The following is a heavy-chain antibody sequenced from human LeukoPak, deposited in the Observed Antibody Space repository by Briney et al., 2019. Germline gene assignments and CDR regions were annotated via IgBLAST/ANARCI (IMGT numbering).Heavy chain of an antibody. CDR1: GDSINSLDL. Sequence: KPSGTLSLTCTVSGDSINSLDLWSWVRQLPGKGLEWIGEMYLSGTTHSNPSVKSRVTISIDKSKNQFFLNLSSVTAADTAVYYCAGLVGRYSSGLYYYYFDYWGQGTLVTVSS. CDR3: AGLVGRYSSGLYYYYFDY. J-gene: IGHJ4*02. V-gene: IGHV4-4*02. CDR2: MYLSGTT. D-gene: IGHD3-22*01.